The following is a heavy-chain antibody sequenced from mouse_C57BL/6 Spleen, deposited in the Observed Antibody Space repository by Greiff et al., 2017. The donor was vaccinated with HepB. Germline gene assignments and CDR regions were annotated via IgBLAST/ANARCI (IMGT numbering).Heavy chain of an antibody. CDR3: ARRWDYDDAMDY. Sequence: VQLQQPGAELVKPGASVKLSCKASGYTFTSYWMHWVKQRPGQGLEWIGMIHPNSGSTNYNEKFKSKATLTVDKSSSTAYMQLSSLTSEDSAVNYCARRWDYDDAMDYWGQGTSVTVSS. J-gene: IGHJ4*01. D-gene: IGHD2-4*01. CDR2: IHPNSGST. V-gene: IGHV1-64*01. CDR1: GYTFTSYW.